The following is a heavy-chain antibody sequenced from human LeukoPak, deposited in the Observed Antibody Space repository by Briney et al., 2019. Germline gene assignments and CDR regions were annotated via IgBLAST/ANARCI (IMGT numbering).Heavy chain of an antibody. Sequence: ASVKVSCKVSGYTLTELSMHWVRQAPGKGLEWMGGFDPEDGETIYAQKFQGRVTTTEDTSTDTAYMELSSLRSEDTAVYYCATRGVFDSSGYFYWGQGTLVTVSS. J-gene: IGHJ4*02. CDR2: FDPEDGET. D-gene: IGHD3-22*01. CDR3: ATRGVFDSSGYFY. V-gene: IGHV1-24*01. CDR1: GYTLTELS.